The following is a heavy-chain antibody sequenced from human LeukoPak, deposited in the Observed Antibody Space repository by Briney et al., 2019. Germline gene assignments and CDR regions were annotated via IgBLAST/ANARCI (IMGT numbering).Heavy chain of an antibody. CDR1: GGTFSSYA. V-gene: IGHV1-69*05. CDR3: AGSASGYEFDY. Sequence: SVKVSCKASGGTFSSYAISWVRQAPGQGLEWMGGIIPIFGTANYAQKFRGRVTITTDESTSTAYMELSSLRSEDTAVYYCAGSASGYEFDYWGQGTLVTVSS. J-gene: IGHJ4*02. CDR2: IIPIFGTA. D-gene: IGHD5-12*01.